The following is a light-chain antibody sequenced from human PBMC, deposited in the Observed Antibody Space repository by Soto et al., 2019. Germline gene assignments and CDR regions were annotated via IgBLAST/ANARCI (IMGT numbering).Light chain of an antibody. CDR1: SGSVSTSYY. Sequence: QTVVTQEPSFSVSPGGTVTLTCGLSSGSVSTSYYPSWYQQTPGQAPRTLIYSTNTRSSGVPDRFSVSILGNKADLTITGAQADDESDYYCVLYMGSGLWVFGGGTKLTVL. CDR3: VLYMGSGLWV. J-gene: IGLJ3*02. V-gene: IGLV8-61*01. CDR2: STN.